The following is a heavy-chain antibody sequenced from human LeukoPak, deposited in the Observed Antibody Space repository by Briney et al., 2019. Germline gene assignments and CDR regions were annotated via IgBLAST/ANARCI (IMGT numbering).Heavy chain of an antibody. D-gene: IGHD1-7*01. CDR3: ARDSSGTTFDY. Sequence: GGSLRLSCAASGLTFSNYWMSWVRQAPGKGLEWVAHIKQDGSEKYYVDSVRGRFTFSRDNAKNSLYLQMNSLRAEDTAVYYCARDSSGTTFDYWGQGTLVTVSS. V-gene: IGHV3-7*01. CDR2: IKQDGSEK. CDR1: GLTFSNYW. J-gene: IGHJ4*02.